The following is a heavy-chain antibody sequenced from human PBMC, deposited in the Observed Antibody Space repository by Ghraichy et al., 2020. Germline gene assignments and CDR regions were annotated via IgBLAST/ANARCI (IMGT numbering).Heavy chain of an antibody. CDR3: ASGPPSSLAESKKGEGAHFQH. CDR1: GGSISSGSYY. CDR2: IYTSGST. Sequence: SETLSLTCTVSGGSISSGSYYWSWIRQPAGKGLEWIGRIYTSGSTNYNPSLKSRVTISVDTSKNQFSLKLSSVTAADTAVYYCASGPPSSLAESKKGEGAHFQHWGQGTLVTVSS. J-gene: IGHJ1*01. D-gene: IGHD2-2*01. V-gene: IGHV4-61*02.